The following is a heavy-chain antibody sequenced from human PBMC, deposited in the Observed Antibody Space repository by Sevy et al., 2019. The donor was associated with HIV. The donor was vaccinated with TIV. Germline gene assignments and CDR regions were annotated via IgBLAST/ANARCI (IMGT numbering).Heavy chain of an antibody. CDR3: ARVGRHYDSSGYYNFDY. D-gene: IGHD3-22*01. V-gene: IGHV4-38-2*01. CDR1: GYSISSGYY. CDR2: IYHSGST. Sequence: SETLSLTCAVSGYSISSGYYWGWIRQPPGKGLEWIGSIYHSGSTYYNPSLKSRVTISVDTSKNQFSLKLSSVTAADTAVYYCARVGRHYDSSGYYNFDYWGQGTLVTVSS. J-gene: IGHJ4*02.